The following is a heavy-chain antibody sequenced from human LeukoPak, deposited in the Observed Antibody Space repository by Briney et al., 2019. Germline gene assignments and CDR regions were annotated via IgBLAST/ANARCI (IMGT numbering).Heavy chain of an antibody. CDR2: IKQDGSEK. V-gene: IGHV3-7*01. CDR1: GFTFSSYW. Sequence: PGGSLRLSCAASGFTFSSYWMSWVRQAPGKGLEWVANIKQDGSEKYYAASVKGRFTISRDNAKNSVYLQMNSLRVEDTAVYYCARDHVGGKYYYMDVWGKGTTVTVSS. CDR3: ARDHVGGKYYYMDV. J-gene: IGHJ6*03. D-gene: IGHD3-16*01.